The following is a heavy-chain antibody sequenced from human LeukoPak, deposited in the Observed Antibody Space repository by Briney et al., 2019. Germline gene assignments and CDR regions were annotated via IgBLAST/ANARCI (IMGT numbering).Heavy chain of an antibody. CDR2: INHSGST. CDR1: GGSFSGYY. J-gene: IGHJ4*02. V-gene: IGHV4-34*01. Sequence: SETLSLTCAVYGGSFSGYYWSWIRQPPGKGQEWIGEINHSGSTNYNPSLKSRVTISVDTSKNQFSLKLSSVTAADTAVYYCARDGVLYCSGGSCYPHFDYWGQGTLVTVSS. D-gene: IGHD2-15*01. CDR3: ARDGVLYCSGGSCYPHFDY.